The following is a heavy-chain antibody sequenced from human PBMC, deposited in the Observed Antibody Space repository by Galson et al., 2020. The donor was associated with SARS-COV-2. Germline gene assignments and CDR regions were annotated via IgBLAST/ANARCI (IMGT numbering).Heavy chain of an antibody. CDR3: ARHMGGYGLLGWFDP. D-gene: IGHD3-16*01. V-gene: IGHV5-10-1*01. Sequence: HGESLEILCKGSRNNFTSYWISWVRQMPGKGLERMGRIDPSDTYTNYSPSFHGHVTISADKSISTAYLQWSSLKASDTAMYYCARHMGGYGLLGWFDPWGQGTLVTVSS. CDR2: IDPSDTYT. CDR1: RNNFTSYW. J-gene: IGHJ5*02.